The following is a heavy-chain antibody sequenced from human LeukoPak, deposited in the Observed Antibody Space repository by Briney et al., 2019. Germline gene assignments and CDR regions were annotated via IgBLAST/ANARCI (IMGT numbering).Heavy chain of an antibody. CDR3: TRRVVVPAGPYYYYYMDV. V-gene: IGHV3-73*01. CDR1: GFTFSGSA. CDR2: IRSKANSYAT. J-gene: IGHJ6*03. D-gene: IGHD2-2*01. Sequence: PGGSLRLSCAASGFTFSGSAMHWVRQASGKGLEWVGRIRSKANSYATAYAASVKGRFTISRDDSKNTAYLQMNSLKTEDTAVYYCTRRVVVPAGPYYYYYMDVWGKGTTVTVSS.